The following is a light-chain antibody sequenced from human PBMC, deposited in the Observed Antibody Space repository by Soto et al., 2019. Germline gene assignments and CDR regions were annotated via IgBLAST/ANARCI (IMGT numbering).Light chain of an antibody. CDR2: DDD. Sequence: QSVMTQPPSVSAAPGQRVTISCSGSSSNIGGNSVSWYQQLPGTAPKLLIYDDDKPPSGIPDRFSGSKSGTSATLGITGFQTGDEADYYWGSWDSSLSAYVFGTGTKLTVL. J-gene: IGLJ1*01. V-gene: IGLV1-51*01. CDR3: GSWDSSLSAYV. CDR1: SSNIGGNS.